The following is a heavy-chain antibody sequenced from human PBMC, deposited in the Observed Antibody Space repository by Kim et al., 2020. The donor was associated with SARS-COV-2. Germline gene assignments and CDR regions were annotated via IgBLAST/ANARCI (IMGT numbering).Heavy chain of an antibody. CDR2: INTYNGNA. CDR3: ARVETGLYGSESRYTMDV. V-gene: IGHV1-18*01. D-gene: IGHD3-10*01. Sequence: ASVKVSCKASGYIFTNYGISWVRQAPGQGLEWMGWINTYNGNAKYAQRFQGRVTVTIDTSTSTAYMELRGLRSDDTAVYYCARVETGLYGSESRYTMDVWGERTTDSVSS. CDR1: GYIFTNYG. J-gene: IGHJ6*04.